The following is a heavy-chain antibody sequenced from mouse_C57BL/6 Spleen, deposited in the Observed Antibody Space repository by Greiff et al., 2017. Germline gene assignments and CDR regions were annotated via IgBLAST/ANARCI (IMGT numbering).Heavy chain of an antibody. V-gene: IGHV1-12*01. D-gene: IGHD2-14*01. CDR3: ARVEGRTIFYYYAMDY. J-gene: IGHJ4*01. Sequence: QVQLQQSGAELVRPGASVKMSCKASGYTFTSYNMHWVKQTPRQGLEWIGAIYPGNGDTSYNQKFKGKATLTVDKSSSTAYMQLSRLTSDDSAVYFCARVEGRTIFYYYAMDYWGQGTSVTVSS. CDR1: GYTFTSYN. CDR2: IYPGNGDT.